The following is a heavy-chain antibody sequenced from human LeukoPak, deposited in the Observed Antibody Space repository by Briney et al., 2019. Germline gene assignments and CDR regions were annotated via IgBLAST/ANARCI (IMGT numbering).Heavy chain of an antibody. D-gene: IGHD3-16*01. J-gene: IGHJ2*01. V-gene: IGHV3-7*04. CDR3: VRNQEQPAYWYFGL. CDR1: GFTFSSYW. CDR2: IKQDGSQK. Sequence: QSGGSLRLSCAASGFTFSSYWMTWVRQAPGKGLGWVANIKQDGSQKYYVDSVKGRFTISRDNANKSLYLRMNSLRAEDTAVYYCVRNQEQPAYWYFGLWGRGTLVTVSS.